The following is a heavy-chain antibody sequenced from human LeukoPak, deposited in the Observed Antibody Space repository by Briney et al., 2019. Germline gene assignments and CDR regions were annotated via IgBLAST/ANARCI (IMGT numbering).Heavy chain of an antibody. V-gene: IGHV1-18*01. J-gene: IGHJ4*02. Sequence: ASVKVSCKASGYTFTSYGISWVRQAPGQGLEWMAWISAYSGNTGYAENIQGRVTMTTDTSTSTAYMELRSLRSDETAVYYCARDAVSTVTAGGIDYWGQGTLVTVSS. CDR3: ARDAVSTVTAGGIDY. D-gene: IGHD2-21*02. CDR1: GYTFTSYG. CDR2: ISAYSGNT.